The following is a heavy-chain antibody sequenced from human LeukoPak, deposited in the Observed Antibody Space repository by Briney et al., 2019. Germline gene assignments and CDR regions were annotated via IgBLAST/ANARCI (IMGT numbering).Heavy chain of an antibody. CDR2: IRSKAYGGTT. D-gene: IGHD3-3*01. CDR3: TRARITIFGVADY. Sequence: PGRSLRLSCTASGFTFGDYAMSWVRQAPGKGLEWVGFIRSKAYGGTTEYAASVKGRFTISRDDSKSIAYLQMNSLKTEDTAVYYCTRARITIFGVADYWGQGTLVTVSS. J-gene: IGHJ4*02. CDR1: GFTFGDYA. V-gene: IGHV3-49*04.